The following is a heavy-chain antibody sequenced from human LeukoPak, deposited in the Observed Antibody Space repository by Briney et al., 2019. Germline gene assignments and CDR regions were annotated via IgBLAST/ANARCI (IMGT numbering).Heavy chain of an antibody. D-gene: IGHD3-10*01. V-gene: IGHV3-74*01. J-gene: IGHJ4*02. CDR1: GFNFGTYW. Sequence: GGSLRLSCVASGFNFGTYWMNWVRLAPGKGLVWVSHIKDGERGTDYADSVKGRFTVSRDNAKNTLYLQMNSLRVEDTGVYYCAGDYYGSIDYWGQGTQVTVSS. CDR3: AGDYYGSIDY. CDR2: IKDGERGT.